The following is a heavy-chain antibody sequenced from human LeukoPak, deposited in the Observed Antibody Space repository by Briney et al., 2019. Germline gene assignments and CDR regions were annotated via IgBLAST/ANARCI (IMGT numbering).Heavy chain of an antibody. CDR2: IKQDGSET. J-gene: IGHJ6*03. CDR1: GFPFSNYW. V-gene: IGHV3-7*03. D-gene: IGHD6-13*01. CDR3: AKGDIAAAGINYYYYMDV. Sequence: GGSLRLSCVASGFPFSNYWMTWVRQTPGKGLEWVANIKQDGSETHYVDSVKGRFTISRDNAKNSLYLQMNSLRAGDTALYYCAKGDIAAAGINYYYYMDVWGKGTTVTVSS.